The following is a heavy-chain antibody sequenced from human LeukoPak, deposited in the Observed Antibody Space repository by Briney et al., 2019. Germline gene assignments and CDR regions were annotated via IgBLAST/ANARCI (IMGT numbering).Heavy chain of an antibody. CDR2: INPNSGGS. D-gene: IGHD2-15*01. Sequence: GASVKVSCKASGYTFTGYYMHWVRQAPGQGLEWMGRINPNSGGSNYAQKFQGRVTMTRDTSISTAYMELSRLRSDDTAVYYCARVPSYCSGGSCTDYWGQGTLVTVSS. CDR1: GYTFTGYY. V-gene: IGHV1-2*06. J-gene: IGHJ4*02. CDR3: ARVPSYCSGGSCTDY.